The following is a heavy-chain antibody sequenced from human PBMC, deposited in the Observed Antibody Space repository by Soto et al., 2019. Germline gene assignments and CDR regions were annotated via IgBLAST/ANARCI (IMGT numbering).Heavy chain of an antibody. CDR2: IWYDGSNK. Sequence: GGSLRLSCAASGFTFSSYGMHWVRQAPGKGLEWVAVIWYDGSNKYYADSVKGRFTISRDNSKNTLYLQMNSLRAEDTAVYYCARADGECSGGSCYPGVDVWGKGTTVTVSS. CDR1: GFTFSSYG. V-gene: IGHV3-33*01. CDR3: ARADGECSGGSCYPGVDV. J-gene: IGHJ6*04. D-gene: IGHD2-15*01.